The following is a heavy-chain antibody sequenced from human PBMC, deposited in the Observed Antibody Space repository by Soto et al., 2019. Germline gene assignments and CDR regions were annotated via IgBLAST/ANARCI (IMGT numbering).Heavy chain of an antibody. D-gene: IGHD2-8*01. Sequence: GASVKVSCKASGYTFTSYDINWVRQATGQGLEWMGWMNPNSGNTGYAQKFQGRVTMTRNTSISTAYMELSSLRSEDTAVYYCARGLRRQYCTNGGCDIRHNRFSPSAQGTPVTVSS. CDR1: GYTFTSYD. CDR3: ARGLRRQYCTNGGCDIRHNRFSP. V-gene: IGHV1-8*01. J-gene: IGHJ5*02. CDR2: MNPNSGNT.